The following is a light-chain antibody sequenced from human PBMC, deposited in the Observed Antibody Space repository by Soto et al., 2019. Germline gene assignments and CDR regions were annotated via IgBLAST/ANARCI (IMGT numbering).Light chain of an antibody. J-gene: IGKJ2*01. CDR3: QKYNSAPHT. CDR2: AAS. V-gene: IGKV1-27*01. CDR1: QGISNY. Sequence: DIQMTQSPSSLSASVGDRVTITCRASQGISNYLAWYQQKPGKVPKLLIYAASTLQSGVPSRFSGSGSVTDFTLTISSLQPEDDATYYCQKYNSAPHTFGQGTKLEIK.